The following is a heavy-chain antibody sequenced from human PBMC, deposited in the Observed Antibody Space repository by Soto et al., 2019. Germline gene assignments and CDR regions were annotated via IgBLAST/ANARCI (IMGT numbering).Heavy chain of an antibody. D-gene: IGHD5-18*01. CDR1: GGSICSYY. Sequence: NPSETMALTCTVSGGSICSYYWSWIRQPPGKGLEWIGYIYYSGSTNYNPSLKSRVTISVDTSKNQFSLKLSSVTAADTAVYYCACIFSGGYGYGFYYYGMDVWGQGTTVTVSS. V-gene: IGHV4-59*08. CDR2: IYYSGST. CDR3: ACIFSGGYGYGFYYYGMDV. J-gene: IGHJ6*02.